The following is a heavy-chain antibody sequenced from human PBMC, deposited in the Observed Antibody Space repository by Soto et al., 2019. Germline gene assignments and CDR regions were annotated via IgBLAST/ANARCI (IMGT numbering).Heavy chain of an antibody. CDR3: ARGDKRDFWSGYSYYYYGMDV. V-gene: IGHV1-69*13. J-gene: IGHJ6*02. Sequence: ASVKVSCKASGGTFSSYAISWVRQAPGQGLEWMGGIIPIFGTANYAQKFQGRVTITADESTSTAYMELSSLRTEDTAVYYCARGDKRDFWSGYSYYYYGMDVWGQGTTVTVSS. D-gene: IGHD3-3*01. CDR1: GGTFSSYA. CDR2: IIPIFGTA.